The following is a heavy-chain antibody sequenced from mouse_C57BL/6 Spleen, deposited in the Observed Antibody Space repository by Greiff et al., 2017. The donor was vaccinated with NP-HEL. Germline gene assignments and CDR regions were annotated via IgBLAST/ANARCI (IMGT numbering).Heavy chain of an antibody. J-gene: IGHJ3*01. CDR2: IDPSDSYT. V-gene: IGHV1-69*01. CDR1: GYTFTSYW. CDR3: AREGDYDGSGFAD. D-gene: IGHD2-4*01. Sequence: QVQLQQPGAELVMPGASVKLSCKASGYTFTSYWMHWVKQRPGQGLEWIGEIDPSDSYTNYNQKFKGKSTLTVDKSSSTAYMQLSSLTSEDSAVYYCAREGDYDGSGFADWGQGTLVTVSA.